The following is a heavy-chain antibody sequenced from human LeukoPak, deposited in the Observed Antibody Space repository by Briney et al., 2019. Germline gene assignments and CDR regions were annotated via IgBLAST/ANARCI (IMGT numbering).Heavy chain of an antibody. CDR2: IYYSGST. V-gene: IGHV4-59*01. D-gene: IGHD3-22*01. CDR1: GGSISSYY. J-gene: IGHJ4*02. CDR3: AAFDYYDSSGYYYFDY. Sequence: SETLSLTCTVSGGSISSYYWSWIRQPPEKGLEWIGYIYYSGSTNYNPSLKSRVTISVDTSKNQFSLKLSSVTAADTAVYYCAAFDYYDSSGYYYFDYWGQGTLVTVSS.